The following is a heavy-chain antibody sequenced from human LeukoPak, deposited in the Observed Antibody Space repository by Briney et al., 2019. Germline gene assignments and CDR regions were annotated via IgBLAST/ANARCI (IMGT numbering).Heavy chain of an antibody. CDR1: GGSISSSSYY. J-gene: IGHJ3*02. V-gene: IGHV4-39*07. CDR2: IYYSGST. CDR3: ARDQGIAARRGAFDI. Sequence: SETLSLTCTVSGGSISSSSYYWGWIRQTPGKGLEWIGSIYYSGSTYYNPSLKSRVTISVDTSKNQFSLKLSSVTAADTAVYYCARDQGIAARRGAFDIWGQGTMVTVSS. D-gene: IGHD6-6*01.